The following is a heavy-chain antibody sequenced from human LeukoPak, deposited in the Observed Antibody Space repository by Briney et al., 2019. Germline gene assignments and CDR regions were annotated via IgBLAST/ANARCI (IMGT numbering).Heavy chain of an antibody. D-gene: IGHD5-24*01. CDR1: GGSFSPYY. J-gene: IGHJ4*03. CDR3: ARGPTISESGYFDY. V-gene: IGHV4-34*01. Sequence: SDTLSLTCAVYGGSFSPYYWSWIRQSPAKGLEWIAEINHRGDTNYNPSVKSRVTISVDTSKNQFSLKVTSLTAADTAVYYCARGPTISESGYFDYWGQGTLVTVSS. CDR2: INHRGDT.